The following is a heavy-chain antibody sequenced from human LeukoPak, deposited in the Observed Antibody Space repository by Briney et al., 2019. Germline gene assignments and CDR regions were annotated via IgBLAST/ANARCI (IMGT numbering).Heavy chain of an antibody. CDR1: GGSISSGGYS. D-gene: IGHD3-10*01. Sequence: SETLSLTCAVSGGSISSGGYSWSWIRQPPGEGLEWIGYIFHSGSTYYNPSLKSRVTISVDRSKNQFSLKLSSVTAADTGVYYCARFYASGSSFDYWGRGTLVTVSS. CDR2: IFHSGST. V-gene: IGHV4-30-2*01. J-gene: IGHJ4*02. CDR3: ARFYASGSSFDY.